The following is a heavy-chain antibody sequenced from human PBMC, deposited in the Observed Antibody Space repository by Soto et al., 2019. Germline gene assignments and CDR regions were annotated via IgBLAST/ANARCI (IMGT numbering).Heavy chain of an antibody. Sequence: SEPLSLTCTVSGGSISSYYWSWIRQPPGKGLEWIGYIYYSGSTNYNPSLKSRVTISVDTSKNQFSLKLSSVTAADTAVYYCARATGTTEFDYWGQGTLVTVSS. CDR2: IYYSGST. D-gene: IGHD1-1*01. CDR1: GGSISSYY. J-gene: IGHJ4*02. CDR3: ARATGTTEFDY. V-gene: IGHV4-59*01.